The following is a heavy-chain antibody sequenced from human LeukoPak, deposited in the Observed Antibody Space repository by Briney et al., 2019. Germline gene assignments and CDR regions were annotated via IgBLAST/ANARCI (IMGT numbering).Heavy chain of an antibody. CDR2: ISYDESYR. V-gene: IGHV3-30-3*01. CDR1: GFTFSSYA. J-gene: IGHJ4*02. CDR3: ARVQWELLYPDY. Sequence: GGSLRLSCAASGFTFSSYAMHWVRQAPGRGLEWVALISYDESYRYYADSVKGRFTISRGNSKNTLYLQTNSLRAEDSAVYYCARVQWELLYPDYWGQGTLVTVSS. D-gene: IGHD1-26*01.